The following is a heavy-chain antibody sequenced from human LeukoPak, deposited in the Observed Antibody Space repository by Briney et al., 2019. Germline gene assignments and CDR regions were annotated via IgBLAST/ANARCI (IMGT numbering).Heavy chain of an antibody. Sequence: GESLRISCKASGYTFTHQWIGWVRQMSGTGLEWMGIIYPRDSDTIYSPSFQGHVTISADTSINTAYLEWSSLEASDTAIYYCARHSDVIGAIWGQGTLVTVSS. V-gene: IGHV5-51*01. CDR2: IYPRDSDT. D-gene: IGHD3-10*01. CDR1: GYTFTHQW. CDR3: ARHSDVIGAI. J-gene: IGHJ4*02.